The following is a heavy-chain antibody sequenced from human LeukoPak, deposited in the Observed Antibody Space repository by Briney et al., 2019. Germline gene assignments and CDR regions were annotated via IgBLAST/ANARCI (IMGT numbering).Heavy chain of an antibody. D-gene: IGHD3-9*01. CDR3: ARCLTGQLYYFDY. CDR1: GYSFTSYW. V-gene: IGHV5-51*01. Sequence: GESLKISCKGSGYSFTSYWIGWVRQMPGKGLEWMGIIYPGDSDTRYTPSFQGQVTISADKSISTAYLQWSSLQASDTAMYYCARCLTGQLYYFDYWGQGTLVTVSS. J-gene: IGHJ4*02. CDR2: IYPGDSDT.